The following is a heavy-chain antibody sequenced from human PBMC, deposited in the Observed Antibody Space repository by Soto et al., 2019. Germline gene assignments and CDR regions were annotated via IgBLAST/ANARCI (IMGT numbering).Heavy chain of an antibody. D-gene: IGHD3-22*01. CDR1: GNSFTSYW. J-gene: IGHJ6*02. CDR2: IYPGDSDT. V-gene: IGHV5-51*01. CDR3: ARNGYDMYYYYGMDV. Sequence: PXESLKVSWQCSGNSFTSYWVGWVLQMPGKGLEWMGIIYPGDSDTRYSPSFQGQVTISADKSISTAYLQWSSLKASDTAMYYCARNGYDMYYYYGMDVWGQGTTVTVSS.